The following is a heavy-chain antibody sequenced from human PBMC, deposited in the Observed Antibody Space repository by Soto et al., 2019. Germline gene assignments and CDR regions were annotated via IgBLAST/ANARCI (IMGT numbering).Heavy chain of an antibody. D-gene: IGHD2-2*01. V-gene: IGHV3-7*04. CDR3: ARVPIGTSRSYFDI. CDR2: INQDGSGK. J-gene: IGHJ4*02. CDR1: GFTVSSYW. Sequence: EVQLVESGGGLVQPGESLRLSCVASGFTVSSYWLSWVRQSPEKGQGWVDNINQDGSGKYHLGSVKGRFTFSRDNAKNPLYPPMDSLRAEAPAVYYGARVPIGTSRSYFDIWGRGTRVTSSS.